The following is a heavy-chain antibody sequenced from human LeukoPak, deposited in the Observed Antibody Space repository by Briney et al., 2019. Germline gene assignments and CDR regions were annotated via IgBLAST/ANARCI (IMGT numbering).Heavy chain of an antibody. CDR3: ARQSFRIFEGDK. Sequence: TGESLKIFCKGSGYSFTSYWIGWVRQMPGKGLEWMGIIYPGDSDTRYSPSFQGQVTISADKSTSTAYLQWSSLKASDTAMYYCARQSFRIFEGDKWGQGTLVTVSS. V-gene: IGHV5-51*01. CDR2: IYPGDSDT. J-gene: IGHJ4*02. D-gene: IGHD3-16*01. CDR1: GYSFTSYW.